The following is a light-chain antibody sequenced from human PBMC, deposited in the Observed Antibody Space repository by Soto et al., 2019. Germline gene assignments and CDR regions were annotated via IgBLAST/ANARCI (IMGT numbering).Light chain of an antibody. CDR1: QSVSNC. CDR3: QQYNRYGWK. J-gene: IGKJ1*01. V-gene: IGKV1-5*03. Sequence: DIQMTQSPSTLSASVGDRVTITCRASQSVSNCLAWYQQKPGKAPKLLIYRAASLETGVPSRFSGSGSETEFTLTISSLQPDDFASYYCQQYNRYGWKFGQGTKVDIK. CDR2: RAA.